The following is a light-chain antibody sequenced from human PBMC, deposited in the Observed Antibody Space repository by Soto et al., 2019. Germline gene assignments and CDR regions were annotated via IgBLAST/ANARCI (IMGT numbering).Light chain of an antibody. Sequence: EIVLTQSPGTLSLSPGERGTLSFRASQTVSGSYVAWYQQKPGQAPRLLIYGASSRATGIPDRFSGSGSGTDFTLTISRLEPEDFAVYYCQQYATSPITFGQGTRLEIK. CDR3: QQYATSPIT. V-gene: IGKV3-20*01. J-gene: IGKJ5*01. CDR2: GAS. CDR1: QTVSGSY.